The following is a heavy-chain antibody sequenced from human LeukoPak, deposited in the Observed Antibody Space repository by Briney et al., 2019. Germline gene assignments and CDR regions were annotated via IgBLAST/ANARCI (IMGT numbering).Heavy chain of an antibody. Sequence: GGSLRLSCAASGFTFDDYGMSWARQAPGKGLEWVSGINWNGGSTGYADSVKGRFTISRDNAKNSLYLQMNSLRAEDTALYYCARVGISIDDFWSGYHYYFDYWGQGTLVTVSS. D-gene: IGHD3-3*01. CDR3: ARVGISIDDFWSGYHYYFDY. CDR2: INWNGGST. CDR1: GFTFDDYG. J-gene: IGHJ4*02. V-gene: IGHV3-20*04.